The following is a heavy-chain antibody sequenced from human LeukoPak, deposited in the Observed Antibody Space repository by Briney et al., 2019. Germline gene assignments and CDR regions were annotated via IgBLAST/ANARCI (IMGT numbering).Heavy chain of an antibody. CDR1: GFTFSSYA. V-gene: IGHV3-23*01. D-gene: IGHD3-22*01. CDR3: VRPITMIVMVSDY. J-gene: IGHJ4*02. CDR2: ISGSGSSI. Sequence: GGSLRLSCAASGFTFSSYAMGWVRQAPGKGLEWVSTISGSGSSIYYADSVKGRFTISRDNSKNTLYLQMNSLGAEDTAVYYCVRPITMIVMVSDYWGQGTLVTVSS.